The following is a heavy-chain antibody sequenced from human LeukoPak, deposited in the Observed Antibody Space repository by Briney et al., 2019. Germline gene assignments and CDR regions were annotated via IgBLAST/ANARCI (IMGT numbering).Heavy chain of an antibody. D-gene: IGHD6-19*01. J-gene: IGHJ4*02. CDR1: GFAFGNYY. CDR3: AKVGGDSGWYFDY. V-gene: IGHV3-23*01. Sequence: GGSLRLSCVASGFAFGNYYMNWVRQAPGKGLEWVSTIRDSGSSTYYADSVKGRFTISRDNSKNTLYLQMNSLRAEDTAVYYCAKVGGDSGWYFDYWGQGTLVTVSS. CDR2: IRDSGSST.